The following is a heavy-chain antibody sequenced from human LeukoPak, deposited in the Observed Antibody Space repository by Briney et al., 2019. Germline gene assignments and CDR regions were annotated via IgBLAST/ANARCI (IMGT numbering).Heavy chain of an antibody. V-gene: IGHV4-39*01. CDR2: IYYSGST. J-gene: IGHJ3*02. D-gene: IGHD6-19*01. CDR3: ARIPTNAVPSAHNGFDI. CDR1: GGSIGSTNYY. Sequence: SETLSLTCTVSGGSIGSTNYYWGWIRQPPGKGLEWIANIYYSGSTYYNPSLKSRVTISVDTSKNQFSLRLNSVTGADTSIYYCARIPTNAVPSAHNGFDIWGQGTMLTVSS.